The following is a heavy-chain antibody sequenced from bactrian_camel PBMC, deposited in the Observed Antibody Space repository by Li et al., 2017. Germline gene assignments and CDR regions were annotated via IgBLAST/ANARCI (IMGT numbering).Heavy chain of an antibody. V-gene: IGHV3S54*01. CDR3: ATSLTDNWLRGFGY. J-gene: IGHJ6*01. D-gene: IGHD7*01. CDR1: GSIYDTMC. Sequence: HVQLVESGGGSVQAGGSLRLSCASSGSIYDTMCMGWVRQAPGKEREGVAAISPGSGRRYYGDSVKGRFTISRDGAQRTIHLQMNSLKSEDTGLYYCATSLTDNWLRGFGYWGQGTQVTVS. CDR2: ISPGSGRR.